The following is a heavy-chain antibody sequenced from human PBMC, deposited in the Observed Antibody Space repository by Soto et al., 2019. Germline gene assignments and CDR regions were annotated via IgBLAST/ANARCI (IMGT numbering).Heavy chain of an antibody. CDR3: ARDPNRSGGSCDGSCYFDH. J-gene: IGHJ2*01. CDR2: IYTSGST. CDR1: GGSISRYY. Sequence: SETLSLTCTVSGGSISRYYWSCIRQPAGKGLEWIGRIYTSGSTNYNPSLKSRVTMSVDTSKNQFSLKLSSVTAADTAVYYCARDPNRSGGSCDGSCYFDHWGRGTLVTVFS. D-gene: IGHD2-15*01. V-gene: IGHV4-4*07.